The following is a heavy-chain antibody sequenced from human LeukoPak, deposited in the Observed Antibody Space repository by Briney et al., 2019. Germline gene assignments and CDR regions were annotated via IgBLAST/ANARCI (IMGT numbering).Heavy chain of an antibody. D-gene: IGHD3-10*01. CDR3: SRGEGDDY. CDR2: INGDESEK. J-gene: IGHJ4*02. V-gene: IGHV3-7*01. CDR1: GFTFSSYW. Sequence: PGGSLRLSCAASGFTFSSYWMSWVRQAPGKGLEWVANINGDESEKYYVDSVKARFTISRDNAKNSLYLQMNSLRVDDTAIYYCSRGEGDDYWGQGTLVTVPS.